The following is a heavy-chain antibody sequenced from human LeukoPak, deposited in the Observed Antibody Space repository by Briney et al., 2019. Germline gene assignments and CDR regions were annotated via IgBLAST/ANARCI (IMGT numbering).Heavy chain of an antibody. Sequence: PETLSLTCAVYGGSFSGYYWSWIRQPPGKGLEWIGEINHSGSTNYNPSLKSRVTISVDTSKNQFSLKLNSVTAADTAVYYCARAPADDYVWGSYRSCFDYWGQGTLVTVSS. J-gene: IGHJ4*02. V-gene: IGHV4-34*01. CDR1: GGSFSGYY. CDR2: INHSGST. D-gene: IGHD3-16*02. CDR3: ARAPADDYVWGSYRSCFDY.